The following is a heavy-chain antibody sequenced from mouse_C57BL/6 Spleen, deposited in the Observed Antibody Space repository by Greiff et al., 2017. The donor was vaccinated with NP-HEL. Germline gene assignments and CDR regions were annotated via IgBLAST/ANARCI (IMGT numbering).Heavy chain of an antibody. CDR3: AREGLFITTVVATGAMDY. CDR2: IYPGSGNT. J-gene: IGHJ4*01. V-gene: IGHV1-66*01. D-gene: IGHD1-1*01. Sequence: QVQLKQSGPELVKPGASVKISCKASGYSFTSYYIHWVKQRPGQGLEWIGWIYPGSGNTKYNEKFKGKATLTADTSSSTAYMQLSSLTSEDSAVYNCAREGLFITTVVATGAMDYWGQGTSVTVSS. CDR1: GYSFTSYY.